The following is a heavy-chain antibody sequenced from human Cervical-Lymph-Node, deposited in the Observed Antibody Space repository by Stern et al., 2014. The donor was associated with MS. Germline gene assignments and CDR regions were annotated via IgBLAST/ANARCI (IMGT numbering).Heavy chain of an antibody. V-gene: IGHV2-5*02. CDR3: AHTDSSTNLNCFDP. J-gene: IGHJ5*02. Sequence: QVTLQESGPTLVKPTQTLTLTCTFSGFSLTTTGVSVGWIRQPPGKALEWLALIYWDDDKRYSASLKSRLTITKDTSKNQVVLTMTNMDPVDTATYYCAHTDSSTNLNCFDPWGLGTLVTVSS. D-gene: IGHD2-2*01. CDR1: GFSLTTTGVS. CDR2: IYWDDDK.